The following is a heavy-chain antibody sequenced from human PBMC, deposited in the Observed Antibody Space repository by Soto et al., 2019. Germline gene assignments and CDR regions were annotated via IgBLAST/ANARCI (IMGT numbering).Heavy chain of an antibody. J-gene: IGHJ6*02. CDR3: ARTLGARPGHYYGMDV. CDR2: IWYDGSNK. Sequence: GGSLRLSCAASGFTFSSYGMHWVRQAPGKGLEWVAVIWYDGSNKYYADSVKGRFTISRDNSKNTLYLQMNSLRAEDTAVYYCARTLGARPGHYYGMDVWGQGATVTVSS. CDR1: GFTFSSYG. V-gene: IGHV3-33*01. D-gene: IGHD6-6*01.